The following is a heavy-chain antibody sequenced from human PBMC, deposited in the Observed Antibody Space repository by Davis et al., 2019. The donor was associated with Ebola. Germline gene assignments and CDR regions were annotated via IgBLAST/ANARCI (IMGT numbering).Heavy chain of an antibody. Sequence: SVKVSCKASGGTFSSYAISWVRQAPGQGLEWMGGIIPILGIANYAQKFQGRVTITADESTSTAYMELSSLRSEDTAVYYCARDLYSSGWYDYWGQGTLVTVSS. CDR3: ARDLYSSGWYDY. CDR1: GGTFSSYA. CDR2: IIPILGIA. V-gene: IGHV1-69*10. D-gene: IGHD6-19*01. J-gene: IGHJ4*02.